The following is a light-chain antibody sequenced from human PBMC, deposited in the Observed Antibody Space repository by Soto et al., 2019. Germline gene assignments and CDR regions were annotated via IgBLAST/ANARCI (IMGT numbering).Light chain of an antibody. Sequence: DIQMTQSPSTLPASVGDRVTMTCRSTQGYRSDLGWYQQKPGKAPKRLIYAASSLQSGVPSRFSGSGSGTEFTLTISSLQPEDFGTYYCLQHNSYPITFGQGTRLEIK. CDR3: LQHNSYPIT. CDR1: QGYRSD. CDR2: AAS. J-gene: IGKJ5*01. V-gene: IGKV1-17*01.